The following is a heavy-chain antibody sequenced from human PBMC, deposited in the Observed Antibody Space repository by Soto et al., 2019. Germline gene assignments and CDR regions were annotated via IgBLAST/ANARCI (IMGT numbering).Heavy chain of an antibody. V-gene: IGHV1-2*04. J-gene: IGHJ6*02. CDR1: GYTFTGYY. D-gene: IGHD3-10*01. CDR2: INPNSGGT. CDR3: ARAGTKDYYGSGGPFYYYYYGMDV. Sequence: ASVKVSCKASGYTFTGYYMHWVRQAPGQGLEWMGWINPNSGGTNYAQKFQGWVTMTRDTSISTAYMELSRLRSDDTAVYYCARAGTKDYYGSGGPFYYYYYGMDVWGQGTTVTVSS.